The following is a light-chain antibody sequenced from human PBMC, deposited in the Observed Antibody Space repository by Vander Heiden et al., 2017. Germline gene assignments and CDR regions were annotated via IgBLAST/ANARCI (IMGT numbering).Light chain of an antibody. V-gene: IGKV1-8*01. CDR3: QLYYSYPRLT. CDR2: AAS. Sequence: AIRMTQAPSSLSASTGDRVTITCRASQGISSYLAWYQPKPGKATKLLIYAASTLQSGVPSRFSGSGSGTDFTLTIRCLQSEDFATYYCQLYYSYPRLTFGGGTKVEIK. CDR1: QGISSY. J-gene: IGKJ4*01.